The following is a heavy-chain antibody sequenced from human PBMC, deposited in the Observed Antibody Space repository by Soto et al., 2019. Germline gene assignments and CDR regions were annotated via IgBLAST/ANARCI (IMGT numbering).Heavy chain of an antibody. CDR2: IYPNSGDT. Sequence: SVKVSCKASGYSFTGYYIHWLRQAPGQGLEWMGWIYPNSGDTKSAQKFQGRLTLTRDTSITTAYMELSSLRSDDTAIYYCASLQTSGWYGVHWGQGTLVTVSS. J-gene: IGHJ4*02. D-gene: IGHD6-19*01. CDR1: GYSFTGYY. CDR3: ASLQTSGWYGVH. V-gene: IGHV1-2*02.